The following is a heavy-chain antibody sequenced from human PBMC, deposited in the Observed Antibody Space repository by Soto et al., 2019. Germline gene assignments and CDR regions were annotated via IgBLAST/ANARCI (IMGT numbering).Heavy chain of an antibody. CDR2: MNPNSGNT. D-gene: IGHD3-16*02. J-gene: IGHJ6*03. CDR1: GYTFTSYD. V-gene: IGHV1-8*01. CDR3: ARTNGGVIVRGYYYYMDV. Sequence: ASVKVSCKASGYTFTSYDINLVRRATGQGLEWMGWMNPNSGNTGYAQKFQGRVTMTRNTSISTAYMELSSLRSEDTAVYYCARTNGGVIVRGYYYYMDVWGKGTTVTVSS.